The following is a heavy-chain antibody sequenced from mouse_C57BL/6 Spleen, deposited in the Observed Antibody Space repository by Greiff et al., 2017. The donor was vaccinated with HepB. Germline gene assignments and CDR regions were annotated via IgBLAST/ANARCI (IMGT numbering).Heavy chain of an antibody. CDR3: ARGGDGNYWYFDV. V-gene: IGHV1-54*01. CDR1: GYAFTNYL. CDR2: INPGSGGT. D-gene: IGHD2-1*01. Sequence: VQLQESGAELVRPGTSVKVSCKASGYAFTNYLIEWVKQRPGQGLEWIGVINPGSGGTNYNEKFKGKATLTADKSSSTTYMQLSSLTSEDSAVYFCARGGDGNYWYFDVWGTGTTVTVSS. J-gene: IGHJ1*03.